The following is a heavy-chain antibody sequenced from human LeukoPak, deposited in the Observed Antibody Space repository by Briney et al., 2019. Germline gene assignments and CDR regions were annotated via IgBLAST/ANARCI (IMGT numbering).Heavy chain of an antibody. CDR3: ARHRKVGKYRGSYDF. CDR1: TALMSRCP. V-gene: IGHV4-59*01. CDR2: FYYSGST. Sequence: PSETQTLMCTVSTALMSRCPGRWNRQPPGKGLEWIGYFYYSGSTNYNPSLKSRVTISVDTSKNQFSLTLSSVTAADTAVYYCARHRKVGKYRGSYDFWGQGTLVTVSS. D-gene: IGHD2-15*01. J-gene: IGHJ4*02.